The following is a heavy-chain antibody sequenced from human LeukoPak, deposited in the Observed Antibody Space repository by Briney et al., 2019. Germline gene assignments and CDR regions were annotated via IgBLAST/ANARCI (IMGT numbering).Heavy chain of an antibody. V-gene: IGHV3-15*01. J-gene: IGHJ4*02. CDR2: IKSKTVGGTT. CDR1: GFTFSNAW. D-gene: IGHD4-17*01. Sequence: GGSLRLSCAASGFTFSNAWMSWVRQAPGKWLEWVGRIKSKTVGGTTDYATPVKGRFTISRDDSKNTLYLQMNSLKTEDTAVYYCTTDSVLENYGDGEFDYWGQGTLVTVSS. CDR3: TTDSVLENYGDGEFDY.